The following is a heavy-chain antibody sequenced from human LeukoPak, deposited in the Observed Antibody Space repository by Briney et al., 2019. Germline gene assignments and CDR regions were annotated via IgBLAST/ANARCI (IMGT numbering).Heavy chain of an antibody. D-gene: IGHD6-19*01. Sequence: PGGSLRLSCAVSGFIFSQYPMDWVRQAPGKGLMWVSRIDTGGSSTYYADSVKGRFTISRDNAKNTLYLQMNSLRAEDTAVYYCARPAGAVPDEYWGQGILVTVSS. CDR1: GFIFSQYP. CDR2: IDTGGSST. J-gene: IGHJ4*02. CDR3: ARPAGAVPDEY. V-gene: IGHV3-74*01.